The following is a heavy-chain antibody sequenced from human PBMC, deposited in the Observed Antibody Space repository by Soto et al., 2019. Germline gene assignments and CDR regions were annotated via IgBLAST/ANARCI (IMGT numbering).Heavy chain of an antibody. V-gene: IGHV3-30*18. CDR2: ISYDGKNQ. CDR1: GFTFDNYG. CDR3: AKGFFVGATTSPFEP. J-gene: IGHJ5*02. D-gene: IGHD1-26*01. Sequence: VRLVQSGGGVVQPGRALTLACVASGFTFDNYGMHWVRQAPGQGLDWVAVISYDGKNQYYEDSVKGRFTISRDNSRNTLYLQMNNLRPEDTGVYYCAKGFFVGATTSPFEPWGQGTLVAVST.